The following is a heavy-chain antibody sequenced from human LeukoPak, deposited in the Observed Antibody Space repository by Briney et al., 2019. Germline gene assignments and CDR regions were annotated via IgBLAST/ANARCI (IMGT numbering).Heavy chain of an antibody. CDR1: GFTFSSYG. J-gene: IGHJ4*02. CDR3: AKGQSTVVTPYYY. CDR2: ISYDGSNK. D-gene: IGHD4-23*01. Sequence: GGSLRLSCAASGFTFSSYGMHWVRQAPGKGLEWVAVISYDGSNKYYADSVKGRFTISRDNSKNTLYLQMNSLRAEDTAVYYCAKGQSTVVTPYYYWGQGTLVTVSS. V-gene: IGHV3-30*18.